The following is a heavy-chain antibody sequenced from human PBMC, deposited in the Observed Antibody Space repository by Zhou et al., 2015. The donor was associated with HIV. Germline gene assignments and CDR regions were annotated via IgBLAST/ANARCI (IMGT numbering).Heavy chain of an antibody. CDR2: IIPIFGTA. CDR1: GGTFSSYA. D-gene: IGHD2-2*01. V-gene: IGHV1-69*01. Sequence: QVQLVQSGAEVKKPGSSVKVSCKASGGTFSSYAISWVRQAPGQGLEWMGGIIPIFGTANYAQKFQGRVTITADESTSTAYMELSSLRSEDTAVYYCARARPPIVVVPANHHFPDNYYYYMDVWGKGTTVTVSS. J-gene: IGHJ6*03. CDR3: ARARPPIVVVPANHHFPDNYYYYMDV.